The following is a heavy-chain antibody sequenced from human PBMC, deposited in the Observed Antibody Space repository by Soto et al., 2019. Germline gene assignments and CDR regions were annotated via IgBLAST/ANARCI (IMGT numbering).Heavy chain of an antibody. CDR3: AKDQVVVAATNYYYYGMDV. CDR1: GFTFSRHG. J-gene: IGHJ6*02. CDR2: ISYDGSNK. Sequence: GGSLRLSCAASGFTFSRHGMHWVRQAPGKGLEWVAVISYDGSNKYYADSVKGRFTISRDNSKNTLYLQMNSLRAEDTAVYYCAKDQVVVAATNYYYYGMDVWGQGTTVTVSS. D-gene: IGHD2-15*01. V-gene: IGHV3-30*18.